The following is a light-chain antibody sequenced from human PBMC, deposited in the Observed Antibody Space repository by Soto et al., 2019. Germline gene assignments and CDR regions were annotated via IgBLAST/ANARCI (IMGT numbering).Light chain of an antibody. CDR1: NSDIGRYNY. CDR2: EVS. CDR3: SSYTSRSTLV. V-gene: IGLV2-14*01. Sequence: QSALTQPASVSGSPGQSITISCAGTNSDIGRYNYVSWYQQHPGEAPKLLIYEVSNRPSGISHRFSGSKSGNTASLTISGLQVEDEADYYCSSYTSRSTLVFGGGTKLTVL. J-gene: IGLJ3*02.